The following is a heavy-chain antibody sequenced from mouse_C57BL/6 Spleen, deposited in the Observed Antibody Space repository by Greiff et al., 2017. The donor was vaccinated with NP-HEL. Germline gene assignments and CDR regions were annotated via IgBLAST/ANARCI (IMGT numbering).Heavy chain of an antibody. CDR2: ISDGGSYT. J-gene: IGHJ2*01. V-gene: IGHV5-4*03. D-gene: IGHD1-1*01. CDR1: GFTFSSYA. Sequence: EVKLVESGGGLVKPGGSLKLSCAASGFTFSSYAMSWVRQTPEKRLEWVATISDGGSYTYYPDNVKGRFTISRDNAKNNLYLQMSHLKSEDTAMYYCASDYYGSHFDYWGQGTTLTVSS. CDR3: ASDYYGSHFDY.